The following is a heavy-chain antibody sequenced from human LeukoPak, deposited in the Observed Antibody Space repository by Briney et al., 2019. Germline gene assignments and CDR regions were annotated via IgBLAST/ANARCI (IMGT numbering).Heavy chain of an antibody. V-gene: IGHV4-34*01. D-gene: IGHD3-10*01. CDR2: INHSGGT. Sequence: SPSETLSLTCSVNGVSFSGYYWSWIRQSPGKGLEWIGEINHSGGTNYNPSLESRVTISVDTSKNQFSLKLSSVTAADTAVYYCAGRFGELSHYFDYWGQGTLVTVSS. CDR1: GVSFSGYY. J-gene: IGHJ4*02. CDR3: AGRFGELSHYFDY.